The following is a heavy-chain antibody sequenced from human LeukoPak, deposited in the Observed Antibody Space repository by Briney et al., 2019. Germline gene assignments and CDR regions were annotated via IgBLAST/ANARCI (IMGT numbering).Heavy chain of an antibody. CDR2: IYYSGST. V-gene: IGHV4-59*01. D-gene: IGHD3-16*01. J-gene: IGHJ4*02. CDR3: ARFDYVSYGYFDY. Sequence: SETLSLTCTVSGGSISSYYWSWIRQPPGKGLEWIGYIYYSGSTNYNPSPKSRVTISVDPSKNQFSLKLSSVTAADTAVYYCARFDYVSYGYFDYWGQGTLVTVSS. CDR1: GGSISSYY.